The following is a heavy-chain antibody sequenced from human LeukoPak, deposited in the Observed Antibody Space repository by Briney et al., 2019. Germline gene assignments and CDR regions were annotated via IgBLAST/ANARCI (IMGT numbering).Heavy chain of an antibody. D-gene: IGHD6-13*01. CDR2: VLYDGSKK. CDR3: ANFDGSSQAFHL. J-gene: IGHJ3*01. CDR1: GFTFSSYW. V-gene: IGHV3-30*18. Sequence: GGSLRLSCAASGFTFSSYWMSWVRQAPGKGLEWVAAVLYDGSKKFYSDSVKGRFSIYRDNSNYTLFVQMHSLRPDDTAVYYCANFDGSSQAFHLWGQGTMVTVSS.